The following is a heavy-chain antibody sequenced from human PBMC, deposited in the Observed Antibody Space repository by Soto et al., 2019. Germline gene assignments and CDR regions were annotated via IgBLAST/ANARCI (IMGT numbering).Heavy chain of an antibody. CDR3: ASFLWRTPNAFDI. J-gene: IGHJ3*02. Sequence: QVQLVQSGAEVKKPGSSVKVSCKASGGTFSSYTISWVRQAPGQGLEWMGRIIPILGIANYAQKFQGRVTITADKSTSTAYMELSSPRSEDTAVYYWASFLWRTPNAFDIWGQGTMVTVSS. CDR1: GGTFSSYT. V-gene: IGHV1-69*02. CDR2: IIPILGIA.